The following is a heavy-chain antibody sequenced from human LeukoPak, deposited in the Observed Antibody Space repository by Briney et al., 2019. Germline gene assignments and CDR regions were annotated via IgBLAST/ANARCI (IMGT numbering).Heavy chain of an antibody. CDR1: GGSISSSSYY. V-gene: IGHV4-39*01. J-gene: IGHJ3*02. D-gene: IGHD2-21*02. Sequence: SETLSLTCTVSGGSISSSSYYWGWIRQPPGKGLEWIGSIYYSGSTYYNPSLKSRVTVSVDTSKNQFSLKLSSVTAADTAVYYCARHGIVVVTPDDAIDIWGQGTMVAVSS. CDR2: IYYSGST. CDR3: ARHGIVVVTPDDAIDI.